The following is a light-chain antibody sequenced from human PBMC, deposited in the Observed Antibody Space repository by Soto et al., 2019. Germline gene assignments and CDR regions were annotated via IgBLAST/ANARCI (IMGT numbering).Light chain of an antibody. CDR3: QSYDSSLSEVV. V-gene: IGLV1-40*01. CDR1: SSNIGAGYD. Sequence: SVLTQPPSVSGAPGQRVTISCTGSSSNIGAGYDVHWYQQLPGTAPKLLIYGNINRPSGVPDRFSGSKSGTSASLAITGLQAEDEADYYCQSYDSSLSEVVFGGGTKLTVL. CDR2: GNI. J-gene: IGLJ3*02.